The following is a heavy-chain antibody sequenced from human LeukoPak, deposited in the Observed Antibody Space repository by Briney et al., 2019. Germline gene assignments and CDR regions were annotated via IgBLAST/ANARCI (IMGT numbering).Heavy chain of an antibody. J-gene: IGHJ3*02. CDR1: GGTFSSYG. V-gene: IGHV1-69*13. Sequence: SSVKDSCKASGGTFSSYGISWARQAPGQGLEWMGGIIPIFGTANYAQKFQGRVTITADESTSTAYMELSSLRSQDTAVHYYAREGYRYGYAFDIWGQGTMVTVSS. CDR3: AREGYRYGYAFDI. CDR2: IIPIFGTA. D-gene: IGHD5-18*01.